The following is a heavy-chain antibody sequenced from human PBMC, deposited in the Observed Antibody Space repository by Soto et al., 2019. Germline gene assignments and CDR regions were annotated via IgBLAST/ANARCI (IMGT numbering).Heavy chain of an antibody. J-gene: IGHJ4*02. CDR1: GGSISSNSYD. D-gene: IGHD5-12*01. CDR2: IYYSGST. Sequence: PSETLSLTCTVSGGSISSNSYDWGWIRQPPGKGLEWIGNIYYSGSTYYNPSLKSRVTISVDASKNQFSLKLSSVTAADTAVYYCARKGIYHDYWGQGTLVTVSS. CDR3: ARKGIYHDY. V-gene: IGHV4-39*01.